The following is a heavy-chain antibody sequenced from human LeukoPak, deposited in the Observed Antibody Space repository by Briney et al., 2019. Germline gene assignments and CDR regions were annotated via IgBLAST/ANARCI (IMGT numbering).Heavy chain of an antibody. D-gene: IGHD3-3*01. Sequence: SETLSLTCTVSGGSISSYYWSWIRQPPGKGLEWIGYIYYSGSTNYNPSLKSRVTISVDTSKNQFSLKLSSVTAADTAVYYCARDSDSWSGYYYMDVWGKGTTVTVSS. CDR3: ARDSDSWSGYYYMDV. CDR2: IYYSGST. CDR1: GGSISSYY. J-gene: IGHJ6*03. V-gene: IGHV4-59*01.